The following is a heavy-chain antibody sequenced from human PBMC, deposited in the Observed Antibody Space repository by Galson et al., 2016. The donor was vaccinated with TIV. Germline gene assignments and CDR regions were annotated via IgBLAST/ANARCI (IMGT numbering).Heavy chain of an antibody. CDR2: FAPEDDEI. V-gene: IGHV1-24*01. CDR1: GYSLSDLS. J-gene: IGHJ4*02. CDR3: ATSLRGDSMVRGIRSLYFDY. Sequence: SVKVSCKVSGYSLSDLSMHWVRQAPGRGLAWMGGFAPEDDEIIYEEKFQGRVTMTEDTSTDTAFMEFSSLRSEDTAVYYCATSLRGDSMVRGIRSLYFDYWGQGTLVTVSS. D-gene: IGHD3-10*01.